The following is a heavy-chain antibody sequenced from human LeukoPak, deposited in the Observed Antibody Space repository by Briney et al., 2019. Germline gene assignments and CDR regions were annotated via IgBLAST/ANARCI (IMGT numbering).Heavy chain of an antibody. Sequence: PGGSLRLSCAASGFTFSSYGMSWVRQAPGKGLEWVSAISGSGFNTYYADSVKGRFTVSRDNSKNTLYLQMTNLRPEDTAKYYCAKRNTMIRGGPSFDYWGQGILVAVSS. D-gene: IGHD3-10*01. V-gene: IGHV3-23*01. CDR1: GFTFSSYG. J-gene: IGHJ4*02. CDR3: AKRNTMIRGGPSFDY. CDR2: ISGSGFNT.